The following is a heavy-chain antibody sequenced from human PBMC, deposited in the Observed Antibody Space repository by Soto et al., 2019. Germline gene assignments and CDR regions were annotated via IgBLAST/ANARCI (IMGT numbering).Heavy chain of an antibody. D-gene: IGHD3-9*01. CDR1: GFDFSTYW. J-gene: IGHJ4*02. CDR2: INSDGTDT. Sequence: EVELVESGGGLVQSGGSLRLTCVTSGFDFSTYWMHWVRQAPGKGLEWVSRINSDGTDTDYAGAVKGRFTISRDNAENTVSLQMNSLRAEDTAVYYCGRPGYKRRNALDYWGQGTQVTASS. V-gene: IGHV3-74*01. CDR3: GRPGYKRRNALDY.